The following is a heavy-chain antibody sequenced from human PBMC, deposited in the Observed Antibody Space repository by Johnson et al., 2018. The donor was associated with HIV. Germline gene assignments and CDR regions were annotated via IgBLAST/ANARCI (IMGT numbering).Heavy chain of an antibody. CDR3: AKVASYASAFDI. J-gene: IGHJ3*02. CDR2: IYSGGST. D-gene: IGHD2-2*01. CDR1: GFTVSSNY. Sequence: VQLVESGGGLIQPGGSLRLSCAASGFTVSSNYMSWVRQAPGKGLEWVSVIYSGGSTYYTDSVKGRFTISRDNSKNSLYLQMNSLRTEDSALYYCAKVASYASAFDIWGQGTMVTVSS. V-gene: IGHV3-53*01.